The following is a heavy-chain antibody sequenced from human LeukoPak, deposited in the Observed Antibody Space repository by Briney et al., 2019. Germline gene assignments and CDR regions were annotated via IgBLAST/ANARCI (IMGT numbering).Heavy chain of an antibody. CDR2: ISGSGGST. Sequence: GGSLRLSCAASGFTFSSYAMSWVRQAPGKGLEWVSAISGSGGSTYYADSVKGRFTISRDNSKNTLYLQMNSLRAEDTAVYYCAKDLADSSSWYSYYYMDVWGKGTTVTISS. J-gene: IGHJ6*03. CDR1: GFTFSSYA. V-gene: IGHV3-23*01. D-gene: IGHD6-13*01. CDR3: AKDLADSSSWYSYYYMDV.